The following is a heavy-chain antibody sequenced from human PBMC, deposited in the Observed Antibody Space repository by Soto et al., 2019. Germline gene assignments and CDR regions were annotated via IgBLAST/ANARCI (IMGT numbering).Heavy chain of an antibody. V-gene: IGHV4-59*01. J-gene: IGHJ4*02. CDR2: IYYSGST. CDR3: ARGRGDTAMAWYY. D-gene: IGHD5-18*01. Sequence: QVQLQESGPGLVKPSETLSLTCTVSGGSISSYYWSWIRQSPGKGLEWIGYIYYSGSTKYNPSLKRRVTISVDTSKSQSSLKLSSVTAADTAVYYCARGRGDTAMAWYYWGQGTLVTVSS. CDR1: GGSISSYY.